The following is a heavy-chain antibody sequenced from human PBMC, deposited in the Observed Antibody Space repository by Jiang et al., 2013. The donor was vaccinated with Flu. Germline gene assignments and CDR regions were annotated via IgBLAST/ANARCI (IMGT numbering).Heavy chain of an antibody. CDR1: GGSINRSSYY. D-gene: IGHD2-21*01. CDR2: IHYSGST. CDR3: ARQVVVGYY. Sequence: GLVKPAETLSLTCKVSGGSINRSSYYWVWIRQPPGKGLEWIASIHYSGSTYYNPSLKSRATISADTSENQFSLTLTSVTAADTSVYYCARQVVVGYYWGRGTLVIVSS. J-gene: IGHJ4*02. V-gene: IGHV4-39*01.